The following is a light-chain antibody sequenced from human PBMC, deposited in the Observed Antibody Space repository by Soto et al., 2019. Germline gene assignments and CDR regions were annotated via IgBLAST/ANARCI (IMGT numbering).Light chain of an antibody. Sequence: EIVLTQSPATLSLSPGERATLSCRASQSVSSYLAWYQQKPGQAPRLLIYDASNRATGIPARFSGSGSGTDFTLTISSVEPEDFAVSYCQQRSNWGSTFGQGTRLEIK. J-gene: IGKJ5*01. CDR2: DAS. CDR3: QQRSNWGST. V-gene: IGKV3-11*01. CDR1: QSVSSY.